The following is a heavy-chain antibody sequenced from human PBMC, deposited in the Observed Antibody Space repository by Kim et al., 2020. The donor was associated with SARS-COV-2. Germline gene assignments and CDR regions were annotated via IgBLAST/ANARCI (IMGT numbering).Heavy chain of an antibody. Sequence: YNPSLKSRVTISVDTSKNQFSLKLSSVTAADTAVYYCARGIVGAGGLFDYWGQGTLVTVSS. D-gene: IGHD1-26*01. V-gene: IGHV4-31*02. CDR3: ARGIVGAGGLFDY. J-gene: IGHJ4*02.